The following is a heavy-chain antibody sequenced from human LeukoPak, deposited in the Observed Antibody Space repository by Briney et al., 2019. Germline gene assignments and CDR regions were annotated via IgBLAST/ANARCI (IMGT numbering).Heavy chain of an antibody. J-gene: IGHJ6*02. V-gene: IGHV4-59*01. CDR1: GGSISSYY. D-gene: IGHD6-19*01. CDR2: IYYSGST. Sequence: SETLSLTCTVSGGSISSYYWSWIRQPPGKGLEWIGYIYYSGSTNYNPSLKSRVTISVDTPKNQFSLKLSSVTAADTAVYYCARDIAVAGRAWGMDVWGQGTTVTVSS. CDR3: ARDIAVAGRAWGMDV.